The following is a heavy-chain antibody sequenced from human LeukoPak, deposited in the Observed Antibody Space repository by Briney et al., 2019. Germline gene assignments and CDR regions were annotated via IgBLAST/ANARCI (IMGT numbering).Heavy chain of an antibody. J-gene: IGHJ4*02. CDR3: ARGTSNWYFDY. CDR1: GGSISSGGYS. Sequence: SETLSLTCAVSGGSISSGGYSWSWIRQPPGKGLEWIGYIFHSGSAYFNPPLKGRVTVSVDRSKNQFSLRLTSVTAADTAVYYCARGTSNWYFDYWGQGTLVTVSS. V-gene: IGHV4-30-2*01. D-gene: IGHD6-13*01. CDR2: IFHSGSA.